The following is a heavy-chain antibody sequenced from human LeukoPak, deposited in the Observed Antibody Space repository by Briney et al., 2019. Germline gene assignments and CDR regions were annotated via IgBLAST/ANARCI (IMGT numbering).Heavy chain of an antibody. D-gene: IGHD3-3*01. J-gene: IGHJ3*02. CDR2: IYTSGST. V-gene: IGHV4-4*07. Sequence: SETLSLTCTVSGGSISGYYWSWIRQPAGKGLEWIGRIYTSGSTNYNPSLKSRVTMSVDTSKNQFSLKLSSVTAADTAVYYCARGYYDFWSGYHDAFDIWGQGTMVTVSS. CDR1: GGSISGYY. CDR3: ARGYYDFWSGYHDAFDI.